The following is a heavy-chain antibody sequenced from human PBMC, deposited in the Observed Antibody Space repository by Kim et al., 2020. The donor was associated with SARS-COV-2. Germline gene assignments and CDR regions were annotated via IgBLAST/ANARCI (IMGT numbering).Heavy chain of an antibody. D-gene: IGHD3-16*01. J-gene: IGHJ4*01. CDR3: ARDLHPIWGDADTAGVLGY. Sequence: SETLSLTCNVSDGSINSGGFYWSWVRQHPGKGLEWIGYIYYNGNPYYNPSFKSRVTISVAASKRHFSLKLSSVTAADTAVYYCARDLHPIWGDADTAGVLGYWGRGIRVTVSS. V-gene: IGHV4-31*03. CDR1: DGSINSGGFY. CDR2: IYYNGNP.